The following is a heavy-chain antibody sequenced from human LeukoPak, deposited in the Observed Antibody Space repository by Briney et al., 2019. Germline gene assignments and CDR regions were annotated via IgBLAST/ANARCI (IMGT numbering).Heavy chain of an antibody. CDR2: INPNSGGT. D-gene: IGHD3-9*01. V-gene: IGHV1-2*02. J-gene: IGHJ6*03. CDR3: ARVAFDSSSPYYYYMAV. Sequence: ASVKVSCKASGYTFTGYYMHWVRQAPGQGLEWMGWINPNSGGTNYAQKFQGRVTMTRDTSISTAYMELSRLRSDDTAVSYCARVAFDSSSPYYYYMAVWGKGTTVTVSS. CDR1: GYTFTGYY.